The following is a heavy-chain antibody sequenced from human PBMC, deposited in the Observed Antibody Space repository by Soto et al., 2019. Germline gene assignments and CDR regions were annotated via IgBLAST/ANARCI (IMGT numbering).Heavy chain of an antibody. Sequence: QVQLQESGPGLVKPSGTLSLTCAVSGDSISSSNWWIWVRQPPGKGLEWIGEIYHSGNTNYNPSLKSRVPISVDNSKNQFSLKLSSVTAADTAVYYCARGEAVLYGSGSYYLRDHSYYGMDVWGQGTTVTVSS. CDR2: IYHSGNT. CDR3: ARGEAVLYGSGSYYLRDHSYYGMDV. D-gene: IGHD3-10*01. CDR1: GDSISSSNW. J-gene: IGHJ6*02. V-gene: IGHV4-4*02.